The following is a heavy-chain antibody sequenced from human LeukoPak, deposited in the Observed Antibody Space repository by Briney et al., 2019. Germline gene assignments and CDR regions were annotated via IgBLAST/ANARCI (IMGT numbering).Heavy chain of an antibody. V-gene: IGHV1-8*01. CDR2: MSPNSGDT. CDR1: GYTFTSYD. J-gene: IGHJ4*02. Sequence: ASVKVSCKASGYTFTSYDFNWVRQATGRRPEWMGWMSPNSGDTGYAQKFQDRVTMTRNTSISTAYMELSSLRSDDTAVYYCARGPPNWGYDYWGPGTLVTVSS. CDR3: ARGPPNWGYDY. D-gene: IGHD7-27*01.